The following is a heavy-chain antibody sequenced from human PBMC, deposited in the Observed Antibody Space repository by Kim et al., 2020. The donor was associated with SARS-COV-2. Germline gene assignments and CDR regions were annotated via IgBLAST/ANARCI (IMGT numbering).Heavy chain of an antibody. Sequence: GGSLRLSCAASGFTFSANWMHWVRQAPGKVLVWVSRLDGDGGTTDYADSVQGRFTISRDNARNTLYLQMNSLRVDDTAVYFCVRGGLHGVAPVSAFDIWGQGTTVTVSS. CDR1: GFTFSANW. J-gene: IGHJ3*02. CDR2: LDGDGGTT. V-gene: IGHV3-74*01. D-gene: IGHD5-12*01. CDR3: VRGGLHGVAPVSAFDI.